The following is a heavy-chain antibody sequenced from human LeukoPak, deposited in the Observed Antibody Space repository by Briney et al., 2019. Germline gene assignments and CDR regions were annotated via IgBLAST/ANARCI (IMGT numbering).Heavy chain of an antibody. D-gene: IGHD1-7*01. CDR3: ASSREGRVDSETRLVDY. Sequence: GASVKVSCKASGYTFTSYAMHWVRQAPGQRLEWMGWINAGNGNTKYSQNFQGRVTITRDTSASTAYMELRSLRSEDTAVYYCASSREGRVDSETRLVDYWGQGTLATVSS. CDR1: GYTFTSYA. V-gene: IGHV1-3*01. CDR2: INAGNGNT. J-gene: IGHJ4*02.